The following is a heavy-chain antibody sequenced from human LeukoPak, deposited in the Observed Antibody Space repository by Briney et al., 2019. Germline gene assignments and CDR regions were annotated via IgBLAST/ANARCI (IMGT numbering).Heavy chain of an antibody. D-gene: IGHD3-10*01. CDR3: ITDLRFTMIRGVTVT. J-gene: IGHJ5*02. CDR2: IKSKGDGETT. Sequence: GGSLRLSCAASGFTFTNAWMSWVRQAPGKGLEWVGRIKSKGDGETTDYAALVKGRFFMSRDDSKDTLFLQMNGLMVEDTALYCCITDLRFTMIRGVTVTWGQGTLVTVS. CDR1: GFTFTNAW. V-gene: IGHV3-15*01.